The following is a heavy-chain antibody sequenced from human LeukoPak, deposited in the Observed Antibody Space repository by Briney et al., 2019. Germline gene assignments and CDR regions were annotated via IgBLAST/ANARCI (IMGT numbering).Heavy chain of an antibody. CDR1: GFTFSSYA. V-gene: IGHV3-23*01. CDR2: ISGSDGST. CDR3: AKVETSGGANCYALDY. Sequence: GGSLRLSCVVSGFTFSSYAMTWVRQAPDKGLEWVSAISGSDGSTYYADSVKGRFTISRDDSQNTLYLQMNSLSAEDTAVYYCAKVETSGGANCYALDYWGQGTLVTVSS. J-gene: IGHJ4*02. D-gene: IGHD2-2*01.